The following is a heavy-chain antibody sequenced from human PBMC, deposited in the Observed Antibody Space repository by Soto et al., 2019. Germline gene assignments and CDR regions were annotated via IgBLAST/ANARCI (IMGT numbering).Heavy chain of an antibody. J-gene: IGHJ6*03. CDR2: IIPIFGTT. D-gene: IGHD2-2*01. CDR1: GGTFSSYA. V-gene: IGHV1-69*05. CDR3: ARAIDCSSTSCYPGYYYMDV. Sequence: SVKVSCKASGGTFSSYAISWVRQAPGQGLEWMGGIIPIFGTTNYAQKFQGRVTITRDTSASTAYMEVSSLRSEDTAVYYCARAIDCSSTSCYPGYYYMDVWGKGTTVTVSS.